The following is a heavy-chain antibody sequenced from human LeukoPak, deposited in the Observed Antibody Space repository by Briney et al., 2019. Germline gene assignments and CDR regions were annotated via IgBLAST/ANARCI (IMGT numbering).Heavy chain of an antibody. V-gene: IGHV3-30-3*01. J-gene: IGHJ3*02. CDR3: ARDGAFDI. CDR2: ISYDGSNK. CDR1: GFTFSSYA. Sequence: GGSLRLSCAASGFTFSSYAMHWVRQAPGKGPEWVAVISYDGSNKYYADSVKGRFTISRDNSKNTLYLQMNSLRAEDTAVYYCARDGAFDIWGQGTMVTVSS.